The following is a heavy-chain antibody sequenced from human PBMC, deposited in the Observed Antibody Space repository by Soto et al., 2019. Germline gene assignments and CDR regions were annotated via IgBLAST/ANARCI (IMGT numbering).Heavy chain of an antibody. D-gene: IGHD2-15*01. J-gene: IGHJ4*02. Sequence: PSETLSLTCTVSGASISVHSYYWTWIRQPPGKGLEWIESPYYSGTTYFNPSLKSRATISVDTSKNQFSLKLRSVTAADTAVYYCVRGGARWPGYFDSWGQGALVTVSS. CDR2: PYYSGTT. CDR1: GASISVHSYY. V-gene: IGHV4-39*01. CDR3: VRGGARWPGYFDS.